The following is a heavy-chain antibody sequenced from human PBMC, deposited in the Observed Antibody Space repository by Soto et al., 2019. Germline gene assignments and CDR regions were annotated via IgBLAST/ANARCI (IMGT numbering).Heavy chain of an antibody. D-gene: IGHD5-12*01. CDR2: IIPIFRTP. J-gene: IGHJ5*02. CDR1: GVTFSSFA. Sequence: QVQLVQSGAEVKQPGSSVKVSCPASGVTFSSFAISWVRQAPGQGLEWMGGIIPIFRTPNYAQNFQGRVTITADDSTSSVYIELSRRIAEDTAVYYWARSTRSGFRPGTHRINWLDPWGQGTLVTVSS. V-gene: IGHV1-69*01. CDR3: ARSTRSGFRPGTHRINWLDP.